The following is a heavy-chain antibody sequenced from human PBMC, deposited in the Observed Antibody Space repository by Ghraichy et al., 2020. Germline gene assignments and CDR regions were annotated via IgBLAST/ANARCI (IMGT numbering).Heavy chain of an antibody. V-gene: IGHV1-8*01. CDR1: GYTFSTYD. D-gene: IGHD3-16*02. Sequence: ASVKVSCKASGYTFSTYDINWVRQATGQGFEWLGWMNPNSGNTAYAQKFQGRVTMTRNTSIRTAYMELSSLISEDTAVYYCARGRAIVIPSVGDTDAFDIWGQGTMVTVSS. CDR3: ARGRAIVIPSVGDTDAFDI. J-gene: IGHJ3*02. CDR2: MNPNSGNT.